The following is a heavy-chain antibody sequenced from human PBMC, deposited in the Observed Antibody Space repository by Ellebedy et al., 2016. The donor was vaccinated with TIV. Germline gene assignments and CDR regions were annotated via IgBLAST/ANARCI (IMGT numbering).Heavy chain of an antibody. CDR1: GGSISSYY. D-gene: IGHD3-10*01. Sequence: MPSETLSLPCSVSGGSISSYYLSWLRQPPGKGLEWIGHIYYSGSTNYHPSLKSRVTISVDTSKNTLSLELSSVTAADTAVFYCASGVSDGLLDNWGQGTLVAVSS. CDR3: ASGVSDGLLDN. CDR2: IYYSGST. V-gene: IGHV4-59*01. J-gene: IGHJ4*02.